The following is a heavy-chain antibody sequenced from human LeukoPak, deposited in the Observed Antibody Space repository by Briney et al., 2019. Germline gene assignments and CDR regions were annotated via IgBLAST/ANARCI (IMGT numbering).Heavy chain of an antibody. CDR3: AKVAVGPLSRPTHVALYYGMDV. V-gene: IGHV3-30*02. CDR1: GFTFSGYD. Sequence: GGSLRLSCAASGFTFSGYDMHWVRQAPGKGLEWVALIRSDGSDKYYADSVKGRYTISRDNSKNTVYLEMNNLRAENTAIYYCAKVAVGPLSRPTHVALYYGMDVWGQGTTVTVSS. CDR2: IRSDGSDK. J-gene: IGHJ6*02. D-gene: IGHD2-8*01.